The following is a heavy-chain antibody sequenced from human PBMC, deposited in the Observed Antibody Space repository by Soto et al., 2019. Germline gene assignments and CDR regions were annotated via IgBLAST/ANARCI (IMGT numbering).Heavy chain of an antibody. V-gene: IGHV3-7*04. D-gene: IGHD3-9*01. Sequence: GGSLRLSCAAPGFTFNKYWMSWVRQAPGKGLEWVANIKEDGSDKDYVDSVKGRFTISRDNAKNSLYLQMNSLRAEDTAVYYCARDHYDIAAATNWFDPWGQGTLVTVSS. CDR3: ARDHYDIAAATNWFDP. CDR1: GFTFNKYW. CDR2: IKEDGSDK. J-gene: IGHJ5*02.